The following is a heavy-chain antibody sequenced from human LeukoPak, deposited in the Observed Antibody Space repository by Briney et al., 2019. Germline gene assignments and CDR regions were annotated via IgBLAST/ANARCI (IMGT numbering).Heavy chain of an antibody. CDR1: GGSINNYY. J-gene: IGHJ5*02. CDR2: IYSSGNT. CDR3: AREYKDYDGDGYHLDP. Sequence: SETLSLTCTVPGGSINNYYWGWIRQPAGKGLEWIGRIYSSGNTDYNSSLKSRVTISIDTSNNHFSLKLTSVTAADTAVYYCAREYKDYDGDGYHLDPWGQGFLVTVSS. D-gene: IGHD5-24*01. V-gene: IGHV4-4*07.